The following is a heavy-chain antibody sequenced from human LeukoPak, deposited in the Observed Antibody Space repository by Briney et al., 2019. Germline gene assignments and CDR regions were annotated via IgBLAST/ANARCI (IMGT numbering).Heavy chain of an antibody. Sequence: ASVKVSCKASGYTFTGYYIHWVRQAPGQGLEWMGRINPNSGGTDFAQKFQGRVTMTRDTSISTAYMELSSLRSEDTAVYYCARDGGGCSGGSCLTYYYGMDVWGQGTTVTVSS. CDR2: INPNSGGT. CDR1: GYTFTGYY. J-gene: IGHJ6*02. D-gene: IGHD2-15*01. V-gene: IGHV1-2*06. CDR3: ARDGGGCSGGSCLTYYYGMDV.